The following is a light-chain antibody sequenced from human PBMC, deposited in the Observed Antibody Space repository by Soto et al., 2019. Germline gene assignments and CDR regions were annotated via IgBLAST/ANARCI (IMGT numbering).Light chain of an antibody. Sequence: DIQMTQSPSTLSASLGDRVTITCRASQSISSWLAWYQQKPGKAPKLLIYDASSLESGVPSRFSGSGSGTEFSLTISSLQPEDFATYYCLQHNNYPWTFGQGTKVDIK. J-gene: IGKJ1*01. CDR3: LQHNNYPWT. CDR2: DAS. CDR1: QSISSW. V-gene: IGKV1-5*01.